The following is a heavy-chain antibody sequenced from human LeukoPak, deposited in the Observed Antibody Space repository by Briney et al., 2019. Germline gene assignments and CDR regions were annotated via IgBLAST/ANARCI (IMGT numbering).Heavy chain of an antibody. Sequence: GGSLRLSCAASGFTFSSYGMTWVRQAPGKGLEWVSYISSSGSTIYYADSVKGRFTISRDNAKNSLYLQMNSLRAEDTAVYYCVTPTSPQDDAFDIWGQGTMVTVSS. CDR1: GFTFSSYG. CDR2: ISSSGSTI. J-gene: IGHJ3*02. D-gene: IGHD6-6*01. CDR3: VTPTSPQDDAFDI. V-gene: IGHV3-48*04.